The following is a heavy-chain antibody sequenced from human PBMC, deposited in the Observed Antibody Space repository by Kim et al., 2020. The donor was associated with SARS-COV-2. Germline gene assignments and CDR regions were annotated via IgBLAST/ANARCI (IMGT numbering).Heavy chain of an antibody. Sequence: GGSLRLSCAASGFTFSSYAMHWVRQAPGKGLQWVAVISNDGSKKSYADSVKGRFTISRDNSKKTLYLQMISLRAEDTAVYYCAKSPRPAAMAPFDYWGQGTLVTVFS. J-gene: IGHJ4*02. V-gene: IGHV3-30*18. CDR3: AKSPRPAAMAPFDY. D-gene: IGHD5-18*01. CDR2: ISNDGSKK. CDR1: GFTFSSYA.